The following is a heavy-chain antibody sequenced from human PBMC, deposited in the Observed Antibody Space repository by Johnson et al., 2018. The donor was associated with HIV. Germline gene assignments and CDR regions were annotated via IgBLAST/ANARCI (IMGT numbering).Heavy chain of an antibody. CDR2: IKQAGSEK. D-gene: IGHD3-22*01. CDR3: ARAGCWAVGDSSGYHDAFEM. J-gene: IGHJ3*02. V-gene: IGHV3-7*02. Sequence: VQLVESGGGLIQPGGSLRLSCAASGFTFSSYWMSWVRQAPGKGLEWVANIKQAGSEKYYVDSVKGRFTISRDDAKNSVHLNLTSLRAEDTAVYYCARAGCWAVGDSSGYHDAFEMWGQGTMVTVSS. CDR1: GFTFSSYW.